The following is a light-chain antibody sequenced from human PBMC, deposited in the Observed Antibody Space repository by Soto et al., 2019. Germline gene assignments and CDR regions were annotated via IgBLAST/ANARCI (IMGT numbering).Light chain of an antibody. V-gene: IGLV2-8*01. J-gene: IGLJ1*01. CDR1: SSDIGGYNF. CDR2: EVT. Sequence: QSALTQPPSASGSPGQSVAISCTGTSSDIGGYNFVSWYQQHPGKAPKLMIYEVTKRPSGVPDRFSVSKSGNTATLIVSGLQAEDEADYYCSSLGGKNNPYVFGTGTKLTVL. CDR3: SSLGGKNNPYV.